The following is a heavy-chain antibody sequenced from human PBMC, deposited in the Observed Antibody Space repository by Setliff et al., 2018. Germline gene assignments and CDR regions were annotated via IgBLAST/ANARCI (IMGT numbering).Heavy chain of an antibody. CDR2: IYTSGST. Sequence: PSETLSLTCTVSGGSISSYYWSWIRQPPGKGLEWIGYIYTSGSTNYNPSLKSRVTISVDTSKNQFSLKLSPVTAADTAVYYCARDPASPAAAGGWFDPWGQGTLVTVSS. D-gene: IGHD6-13*01. CDR1: GGSISSYY. V-gene: IGHV4-4*08. CDR3: ARDPASPAAAGGWFDP. J-gene: IGHJ5*02.